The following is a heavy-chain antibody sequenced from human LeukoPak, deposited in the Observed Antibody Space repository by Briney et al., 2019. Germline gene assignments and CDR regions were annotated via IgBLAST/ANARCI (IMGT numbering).Heavy chain of an antibody. D-gene: IGHD5-18*01. CDR1: GFTFKNAW. CDR3: ARVGYSYGLDYFDY. CDR2: ISSSGSTI. Sequence: PGGSLRLSCAASGFTFKNAWMNWVRQAPGKGLEWVSYISSSGSTIYYSDSVEGRFTISRDNAKNSLYLQMNSLRAEDTAVYYCARVGYSYGLDYFDYWGQGNLVTVSS. V-gene: IGHV3-48*04. J-gene: IGHJ4*02.